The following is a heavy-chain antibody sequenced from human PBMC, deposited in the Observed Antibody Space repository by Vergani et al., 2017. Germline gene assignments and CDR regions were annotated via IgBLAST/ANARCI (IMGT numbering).Heavy chain of an antibody. Sequence: QVQLHESGPGLVKPSQTLSLTCTVSGGSITSGSFYWSWIRQPAGKGLEWIGRVYPSGTTNYNPSLNGRVTIFVDKSKNLLSLRLNSVTAADTAVYYCARGETRTDWFDPWGQGTLVTVSS. D-gene: IGHD3/OR15-3a*01. CDR2: VYPSGTT. CDR1: GGSITSGSFY. V-gene: IGHV4-61*02. J-gene: IGHJ5*02. CDR3: ARGETRTDWFDP.